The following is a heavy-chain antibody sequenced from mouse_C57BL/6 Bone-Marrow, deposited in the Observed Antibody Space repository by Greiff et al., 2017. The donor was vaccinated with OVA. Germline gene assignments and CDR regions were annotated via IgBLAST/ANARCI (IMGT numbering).Heavy chain of an antibody. Sequence: EVKLVESGAELVRPGASVKLSCTASGFNIKDDYMHWVKQRPEQGLEWIGWIDPENGDTEYASKFQGKATITADNSSHTAYLQLSSLTSEATAVYYCTIYPSYSNSPAWFAYWGQGTLVTVSA. J-gene: IGHJ3*01. D-gene: IGHD2-5*01. CDR2: IDPENGDT. CDR3: TIYPSYSNSPAWFAY. CDR1: GFNIKDDY. V-gene: IGHV14-4*01.